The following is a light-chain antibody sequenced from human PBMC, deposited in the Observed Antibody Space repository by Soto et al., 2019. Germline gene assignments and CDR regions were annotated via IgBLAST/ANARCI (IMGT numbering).Light chain of an antibody. Sequence: EIVLTQSPGTLSLSPGERATPSCRASRNFGSYSVAWYQQRPGQAPRLLIYGASTRATDIPDRFSGRGSGTDFTLTISRLEPEDFAVYYCQQYAGSPETFGQGTKVDIK. V-gene: IGKV3-20*01. J-gene: IGKJ1*01. CDR1: RNFGSYS. CDR2: GAS. CDR3: QQYAGSPET.